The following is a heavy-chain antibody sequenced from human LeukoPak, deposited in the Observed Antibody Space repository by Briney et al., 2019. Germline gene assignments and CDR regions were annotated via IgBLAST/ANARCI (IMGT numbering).Heavy chain of an antibody. CDR2: IHLDGTTT. J-gene: IGHJ3*02. CDR3: ARESRRDGYKGPSGDAFDI. CDR1: GFTFSSYW. Sequence: GGSLRLSCVASGFTFSSYWMHWVRQAPGKGLVWVSRIHLDGTTTTYADSVRGRFTISRDNAKNTLYLQMNSLTAEDTAVYYCARESRRDGYKGPSGDAFDIWGQGTMVTVSS. V-gene: IGHV3-74*01. D-gene: IGHD5-24*01.